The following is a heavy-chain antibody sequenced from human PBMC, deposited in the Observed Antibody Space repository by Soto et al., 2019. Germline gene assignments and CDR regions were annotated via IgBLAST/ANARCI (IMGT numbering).Heavy chain of an antibody. D-gene: IGHD3-9*01. J-gene: IGHJ5*02. V-gene: IGHV3-23*01. CDR3: AHKDWHTRGWFDP. CDR1: GFTFSSYA. Sequence: QPGGSLRLSCAASGFTFSSYAMSWVRQAPGKGPEWVSAISGSGGSTYYADSVKGRFTISRDNSKNTLYLQMNSLRAEDTAVYYCAHKDWHTRGWFDPWGQGTLVTVSS. CDR2: ISGSGGST.